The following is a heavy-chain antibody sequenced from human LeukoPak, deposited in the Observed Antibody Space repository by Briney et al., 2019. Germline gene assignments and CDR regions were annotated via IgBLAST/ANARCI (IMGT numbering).Heavy chain of an antibody. D-gene: IGHD6-19*01. CDR3: ASGYSSGWYVGGSDY. CDR2: IKSDGSST. V-gene: IGHV3-74*01. J-gene: IGHJ4*02. Sequence: GGSLRLSCAAPGFTFSRYWMHWVRQAPGKGLVWVSHIKSDGSSTTYADFVKGRFTISRDNAKNTLYLQLNSLRAEDTAVYYCASGYSSGWYVGGSDYWGQGTLVTVSS. CDR1: GFTFSRYW.